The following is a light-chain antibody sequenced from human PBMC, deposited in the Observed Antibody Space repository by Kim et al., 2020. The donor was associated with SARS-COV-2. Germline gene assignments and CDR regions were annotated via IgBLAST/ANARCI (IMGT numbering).Light chain of an antibody. CDR2: DVS. CDR3: QQYADSPLT. CDR1: QSVSSGY. V-gene: IGKV3-20*01. J-gene: IGKJ4*01. Sequence: LSPGERVTLSGRASQSVSSGYLAWYQQKSGQPPRLVMYDVSVRATGIPDRFSGSGSGTDFTLTISRLEPEDFAVFYCQQYADSPLTFGGGTKLEIK.